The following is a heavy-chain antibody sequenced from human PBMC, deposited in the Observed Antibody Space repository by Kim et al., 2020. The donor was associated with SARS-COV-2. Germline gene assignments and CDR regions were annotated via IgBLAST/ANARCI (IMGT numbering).Heavy chain of an antibody. CDR3: ARDGDCSGGSCYSAYYYGMDV. CDR1: GFTFSSYS. D-gene: IGHD2-15*01. J-gene: IGHJ6*02. Sequence: GGSLRLSCAASGFTFSSYSMNWVRQAPGKGLEWVSSISSSSSYIYYADSVKGRFTISRDNAKNSLYLQMNSLRAEDTAVYYCARDGDCSGGSCYSAYYYGMDVWGQGTTVTVSS. V-gene: IGHV3-21*01. CDR2: ISSSSSYI.